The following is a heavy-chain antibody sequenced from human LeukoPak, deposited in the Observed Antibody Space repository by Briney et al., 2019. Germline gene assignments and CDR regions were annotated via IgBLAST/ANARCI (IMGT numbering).Heavy chain of an antibody. Sequence: GRSLRLSCAASGFTFSSYAMHWVRQAPGKGLEWVAVISYDGSNKYYADSVKGRFTISRDNSKNTLYLQMNSLRAGDTAVYYCARDFAGAAAGFKHLDYWGQGTLVTVSS. CDR1: GFTFSSYA. CDR2: ISYDGSNK. CDR3: ARDFAGAAAGFKHLDY. V-gene: IGHV3-30-3*01. D-gene: IGHD6-13*01. J-gene: IGHJ4*02.